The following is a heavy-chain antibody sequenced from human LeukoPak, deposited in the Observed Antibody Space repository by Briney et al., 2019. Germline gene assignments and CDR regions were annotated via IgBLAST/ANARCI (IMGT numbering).Heavy chain of an antibody. CDR2: ISGSGGST. CDR3: AKVLNPLLRYYFDY. J-gene: IGHJ4*02. D-gene: IGHD2-2*02. Sequence: GGSLRLSCAASGFTFSSYAMSWVRQAPGKGLEWVSAISGSGGSTYYADSAKGRFTISRDNSKNTLYLQMNSLRAEDTAVYYCAKVLNPLLRYYFDYWGQGTLVTVSS. V-gene: IGHV3-23*01. CDR1: GFTFSSYA.